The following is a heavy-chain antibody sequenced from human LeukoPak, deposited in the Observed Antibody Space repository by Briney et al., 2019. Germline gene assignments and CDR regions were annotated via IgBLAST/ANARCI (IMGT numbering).Heavy chain of an antibody. CDR1: GYTFTSYD. CDR3: ARGGNYYGDYFPGDY. Sequence: ASVTVSCKASGYTFTSYDINWVRQATGQGLEWMGWMNPNSGNTGYAQKFQGRVTMTRNTSISTAYMELSSLRSEDTAVYYCARGGNYYGDYFPGDYWGQGTLVTVSS. V-gene: IGHV1-8*01. J-gene: IGHJ4*02. CDR2: MNPNSGNT. D-gene: IGHD4-17*01.